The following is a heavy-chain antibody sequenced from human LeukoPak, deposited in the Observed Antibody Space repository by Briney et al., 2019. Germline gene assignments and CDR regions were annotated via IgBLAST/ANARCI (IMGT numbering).Heavy chain of an antibody. CDR1: GFTFSTFA. D-gene: IGHD1-26*01. Sequence: GGSLRLSCAASGFTFSTFAMYWVRQAPGKGLEYVSSISSNGGSTYYANSVKGRFTITRDNSKNTLYLQMGSLRAEDTAVYYCARVAYSGSYYFDYWGQGTLVTVSS. CDR2: ISSNGGST. V-gene: IGHV3-64*01. J-gene: IGHJ4*02. CDR3: ARVAYSGSYYFDY.